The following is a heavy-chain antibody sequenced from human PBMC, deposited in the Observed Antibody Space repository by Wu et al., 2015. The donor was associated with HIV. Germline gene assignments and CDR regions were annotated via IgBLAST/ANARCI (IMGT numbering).Heavy chain of an antibody. CDR3: ARDELFRVDDAFDM. D-gene: IGHD3-10*01. CDR2: INPNSGGT. J-gene: IGHJ3*02. V-gene: IGHV1-2*02. CDR1: GYTRNTYY. Sequence: QVQLVQSGPEVKKPGASVRVSCEASGYTRNTYYIHWVRQAPGQGLEWMGWINPNSGGTNYAQKFQSRVDMTRDTSINTAYMELSGLTSDDTAVYYCARDELFRVDDAFDMWGQGTLVIVSS.